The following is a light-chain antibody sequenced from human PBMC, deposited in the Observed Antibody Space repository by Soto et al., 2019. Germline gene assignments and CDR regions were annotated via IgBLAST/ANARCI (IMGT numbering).Light chain of an antibody. CDR2: SNS. V-gene: IGLV1-44*01. CDR1: NSNIGKNT. J-gene: IGLJ1*01. CDR3: AAWAGSLYV. Sequence: QSVLTQPPSASGTPGQRVTISCSGNNSNIGKNTVNWYQLLPGTTPKLLIYSNSQRPSGVPVRFSGSKSGTSASLAISGLQSEDEADYYCAAWAGSLYVFGTGTKLTVL.